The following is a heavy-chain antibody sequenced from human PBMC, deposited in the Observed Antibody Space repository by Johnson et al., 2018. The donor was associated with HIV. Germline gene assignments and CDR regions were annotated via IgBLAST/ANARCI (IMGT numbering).Heavy chain of an antibody. CDR1: GFTFSTYA. CDR2: ISYDGSNK. D-gene: IGHD4-17*01. CDR3: ARDSETYGMDAFDI. V-gene: IGHV3-30*14. Sequence: QVQLVESGGGLVQPGRSLRLSCAASGFTFSTYAMHWVRQAPGKGLEWVTVISYDGSNKYYADSVKGRFTISRDNSKNTVYLQMNSLRAEDTAVYYCARDSETYGMDAFDIWGQGTMVTVSS. J-gene: IGHJ3*02.